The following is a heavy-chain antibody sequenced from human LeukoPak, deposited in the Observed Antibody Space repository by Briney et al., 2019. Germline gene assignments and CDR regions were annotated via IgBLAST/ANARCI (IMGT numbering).Heavy chain of an antibody. CDR1: GGSFSDYF. Sequence: SETLSLTCAVYGGSFSDYFWTWVRQSPGKGLEWIAEIYRGNTNYNPSLKSRATTSVDTSKNQFSLRLSSVTAADTAVYYCARGKWEVRFDNWGQGTLVTVSS. V-gene: IGHV4-34*01. J-gene: IGHJ4*02. CDR3: ARGKWEVRFDN. CDR2: IYRGNT. D-gene: IGHD1-26*01.